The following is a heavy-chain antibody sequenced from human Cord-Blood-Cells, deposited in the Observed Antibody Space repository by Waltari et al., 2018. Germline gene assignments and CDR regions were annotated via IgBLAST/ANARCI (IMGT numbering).Heavy chain of an antibody. Sequence: QVQLVESGGGVVQPGRSLRLSCAALGFTFSIYAMHRVRQAPGKGLEWVAVISYDGSNKYYADSVKGRFTISRDNSKNTLYLQMNSLRAEDTAVYYCAKDPLDYWGQGTLVTVSS. CDR2: ISYDGSNK. CDR1: GFTFSIYA. V-gene: IGHV3-30*18. CDR3: AKDPLDY. J-gene: IGHJ4*02.